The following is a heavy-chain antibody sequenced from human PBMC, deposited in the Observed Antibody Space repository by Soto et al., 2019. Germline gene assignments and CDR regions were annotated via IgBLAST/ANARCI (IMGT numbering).Heavy chain of an antibody. V-gene: IGHV4-4*02. CDR3: ARVTAPGVLYFHY. CDR1: GVSISSSDW. D-gene: IGHD2-2*01. CDR2: IYDSGST. Sequence: QVQLQESGPGLVKPSGTLSLTCAVSGVSISSSDWGSWVRQPPGKGLEWIGEIYDSGSTNYNPSLTSRVTISVDKSKNELSLRLSSVTAADTAVYYCARVTAPGVLYFHYWFQGTLVTVSS. J-gene: IGHJ4*02.